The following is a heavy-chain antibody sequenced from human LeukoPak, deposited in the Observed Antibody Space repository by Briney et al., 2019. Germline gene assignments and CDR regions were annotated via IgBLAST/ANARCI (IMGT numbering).Heavy chain of an antibody. Sequence: ASVKVSCKASGYTFTGYYMHWVRQAPGQGLEWMGQINPNSGGTNYVQKFQGRVTMTRDTSSTTAYMELSGLRSDDTAVYYCARVRIGVAGNTFDMWGQGTMVTVS. CDR2: INPNSGGT. J-gene: IGHJ3*02. D-gene: IGHD6-19*01. CDR3: ARVRIGVAGNTFDM. V-gene: IGHV1-2*06. CDR1: GYTFTGYY.